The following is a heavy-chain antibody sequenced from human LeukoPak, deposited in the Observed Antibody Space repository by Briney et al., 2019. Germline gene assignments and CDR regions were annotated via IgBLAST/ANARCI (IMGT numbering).Heavy chain of an antibody. J-gene: IGHJ4*02. Sequence: ASVKVSCKASGYTFTGYYMYWVRQAPGQGLEWMGRINPNSGGTNYAQKFQGRVTMTRDTSISTAYMELSRLRSDDTAVYYCAREGGGSYYKAYYFDYWGQGTLVTVSS. CDR1: GYTFTGYY. CDR2: INPNSGGT. V-gene: IGHV1-2*06. CDR3: AREGGGSYYKAYYFDY. D-gene: IGHD1-26*01.